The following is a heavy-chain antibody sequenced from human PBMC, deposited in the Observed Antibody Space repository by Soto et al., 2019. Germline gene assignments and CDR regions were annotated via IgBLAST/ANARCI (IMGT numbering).Heavy chain of an antibody. Sequence: QVQLVQSGAEVKKPGASVKVSCKASGYTFSSYAISWVRQAPGQGLEWMGWISAYNGNTKYAQKLQGRVTLTTDTSTSTGYMEVRGLRCDETAVYYCARDGPPGDYWCEGTLVSVSS. CDR2: ISAYNGNT. J-gene: IGHJ4*02. CDR1: GYTFSSYA. CDR3: ARDGPPGDY. V-gene: IGHV1-18*01.